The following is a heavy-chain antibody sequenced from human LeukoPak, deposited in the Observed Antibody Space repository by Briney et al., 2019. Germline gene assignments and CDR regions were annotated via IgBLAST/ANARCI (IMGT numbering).Heavy chain of an antibody. Sequence: SVKVSCKASGGTLSSYAISWVRQAPGQGLEWMGGIIPIFGTANYAQKFQGRVTITADESTSTAYMELSSLRSEDTAVYYCVRDALTYDSSGADFDYWGQGTLVTVSS. J-gene: IGHJ4*02. CDR3: VRDALTYDSSGADFDY. CDR2: IIPIFGTA. CDR1: GGTLSSYA. V-gene: IGHV1-69*13. D-gene: IGHD3-22*01.